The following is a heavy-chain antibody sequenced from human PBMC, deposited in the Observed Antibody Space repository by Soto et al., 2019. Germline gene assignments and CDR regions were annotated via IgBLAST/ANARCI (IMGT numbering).Heavy chain of an antibody. J-gene: IGHJ6*02. V-gene: IGHV3-30-3*01. CDR1: GFTFSIYA. Sequence: QAQLVESGGGVVQPGGSLRLSCAASGFTFSIYAMHWVRQAPGKGLEWVAIMSYDGSNTYYADSVKGRFTISRDNSNNTLYLQMNSLRVEDAAVYFCAPFTGDRTHGLDVWGQGTTVTVSS. CDR3: APFTGDRTHGLDV. D-gene: IGHD3-9*01. CDR2: MSYDGSNT.